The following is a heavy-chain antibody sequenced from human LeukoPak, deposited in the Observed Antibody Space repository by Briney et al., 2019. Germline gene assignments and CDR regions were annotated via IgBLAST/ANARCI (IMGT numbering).Heavy chain of an antibody. V-gene: IGHV3-23*01. D-gene: IGHD6-13*01. CDR2: ISGSGGST. CDR3: AKDIAAAGTNWFDP. J-gene: IGHJ5*02. CDR1: GFTFSSYA. Sequence: GSLRLSCAASGFTFSSYAMSWVRQAPGKGLEWVSAISGSGGSTYYADSVKGRSTISRDNSKNTLYLQMNSLRAEDTAVYYCAKDIAAAGTNWFDPWGQGTLVTVSS.